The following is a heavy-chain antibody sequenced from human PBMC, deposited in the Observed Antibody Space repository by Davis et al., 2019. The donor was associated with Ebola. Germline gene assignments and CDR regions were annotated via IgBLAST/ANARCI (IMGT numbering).Heavy chain of an antibody. V-gene: IGHV3-48*03. D-gene: IGHD2-8*01. CDR1: GFTFYRYE. Sequence: GGSLRLSCAASGFTFYRYEMNWVRQAPGKGLEWVSYISGSATSTFYADSVKGRFTISRDNSKNTVYLHMSSLRAEDTAVYYCARDEGIMGLDPWGQGTLVTVSS. CDR3: ARDEGIMGLDP. J-gene: IGHJ5*02. CDR2: ISGSATST.